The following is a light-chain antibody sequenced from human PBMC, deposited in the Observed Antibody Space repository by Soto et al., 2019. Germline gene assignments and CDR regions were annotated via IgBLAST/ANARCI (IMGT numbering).Light chain of an antibody. J-gene: IGKJ1*01. Sequence: DIQMTHSPFTLSAYVGGRVTITCRASQSISSWLAWYQQKPGKAPNLLIYDAASLEAGVPSRFSGSGTGTEFTLTINSLQPTDFATYYCQQYNSYPWTFGQGTKVDIK. CDR3: QQYNSYPWT. CDR2: DAA. V-gene: IGKV1-5*01. CDR1: QSISSW.